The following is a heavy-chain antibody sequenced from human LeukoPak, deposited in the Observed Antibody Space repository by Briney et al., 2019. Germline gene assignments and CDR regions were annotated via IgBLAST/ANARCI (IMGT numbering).Heavy chain of an antibody. Sequence: ASVKVSCKASGYTFTSYDSNWVRQATGQGLEWMGWMNPNSGNTGYAQKFQGRVTMTRNTSISTAYMELSSLRSEDTAVYYCARGPVVPAARRTNWFDPWGQGTLVTVSS. V-gene: IGHV1-8*01. D-gene: IGHD2-2*01. CDR2: MNPNSGNT. CDR3: ARGPVVPAARRTNWFDP. CDR1: GYTFTSYD. J-gene: IGHJ5*02.